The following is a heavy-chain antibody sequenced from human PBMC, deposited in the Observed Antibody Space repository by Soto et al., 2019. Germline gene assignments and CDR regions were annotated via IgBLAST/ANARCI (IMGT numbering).Heavy chain of an antibody. J-gene: IGHJ6*02. Sequence: SETLSLTCSVSGGSIDSYFWSWIRQPAGKGLEWLGRIYSSGGTNYNVSLESRVTMSVDTSKSQFSLELRSVTAADTAVYYCARWATGASSHGMDVWGPGTTVTVSS. D-gene: IGHD1-1*01. CDR1: GGSIDSYF. V-gene: IGHV4-4*07. CDR3: ARWATGASSHGMDV. CDR2: IYSSGGT.